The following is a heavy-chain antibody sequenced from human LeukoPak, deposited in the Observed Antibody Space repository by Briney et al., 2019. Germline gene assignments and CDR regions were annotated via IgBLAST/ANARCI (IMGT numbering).Heavy chain of an antibody. J-gene: IGHJ5*02. CDR2: IYPADSDI. V-gene: IGHV5-51*01. D-gene: IGHD2-15*01. Sequence: GESLKISCKGSGYSINNYWIAWVRQMPGKGLEWMGIIYPADSDIRYSPSFQGQVTISADKSISTAYLQWDSLKASDTAMYYCARQEYCSGASCYTWFDPWGQGTLVTVSS. CDR3: ARQEYCSGASCYTWFDP. CDR1: GYSINNYW.